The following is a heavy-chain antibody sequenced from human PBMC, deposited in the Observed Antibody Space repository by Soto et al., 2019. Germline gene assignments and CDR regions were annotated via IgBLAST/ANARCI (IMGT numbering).Heavy chain of an antibody. D-gene: IGHD3-3*01. V-gene: IGHV4-39*01. J-gene: IGHJ5*02. CDR2: IYYSGST. CDR3: ARLTIFGVVNGWFDP. Sequence: PSETLSLTCTVSGGSISSSSFYWGWVRQPPGKGLEWIGNIYYSGSTYYNPSLKSRVTISVDTSKNQFSLKLSSVTAADTAVYYCARLTIFGVVNGWFDPWGQGTLVTVS. CDR1: GGSISSSSFY.